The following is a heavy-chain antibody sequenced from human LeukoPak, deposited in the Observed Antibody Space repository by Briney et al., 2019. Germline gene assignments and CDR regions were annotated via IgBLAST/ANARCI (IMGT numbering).Heavy chain of an antibody. CDR3: ARGGLGYCSGGSCGAFDI. Sequence: KPAETLSLTCTVSGCTISSYYRSWIRQPAGKGLEWIGRIYTSGSNTYNPSLKSRVTISVDTSKNQFSLKLSFVTAADTAVYDCARGGLGYCSGGSCGAFDIWVQGTMVTVSS. J-gene: IGHJ3*02. D-gene: IGHD2-15*01. V-gene: IGHV4-4*07. CDR1: GCTISSYY. CDR2: IYTSGSN.